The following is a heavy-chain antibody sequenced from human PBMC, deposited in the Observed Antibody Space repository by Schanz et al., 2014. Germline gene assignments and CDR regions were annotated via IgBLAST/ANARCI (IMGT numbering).Heavy chain of an antibody. CDR3: ARGGQGFGEPHQRLFEY. Sequence: VQLVESGGGLVQPGGSLRLSCAASGFTFSNYWMSWVRQAPGKGLEWIGEIYDSGNTNYNPSLKSRVTMSVDDSKNQFSLQLTSVTAADTAVYYCARGGQGFGEPHQRLFEYWGPGTLVTVSS. V-gene: IGHV4-4*02. CDR2: IYDSGNT. CDR1: GFTFSNYW. J-gene: IGHJ4*02. D-gene: IGHD3-10*01.